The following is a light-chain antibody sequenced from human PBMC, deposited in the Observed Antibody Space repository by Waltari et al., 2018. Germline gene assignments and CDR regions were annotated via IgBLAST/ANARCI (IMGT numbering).Light chain of an antibody. CDR3: CSHAGSDTFWV. CDR2: YVS. J-gene: IGLJ3*02. V-gene: IGLV2-11*01. Sequence: QSALTQPRSVSAPPGQAVTISCTGNSSDVCVYDFPSWYHQPPGNAPKLIMYYVSQRPSGVPDRCSGSKSGNTASLTITGLQAEDEAEYYCCSHAGSDTFWVFGGGTKVTVL. CDR1: SSDVCVYDF.